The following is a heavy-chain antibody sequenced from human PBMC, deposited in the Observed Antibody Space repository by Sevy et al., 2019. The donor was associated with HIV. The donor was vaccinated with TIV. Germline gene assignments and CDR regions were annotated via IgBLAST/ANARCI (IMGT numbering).Heavy chain of an antibody. J-gene: IGHJ4*02. CDR3: ARDMGGSYTPLDY. CDR1: GFTFSSYS. CDR2: VRGKRGAI. V-gene: IGHV3-48*01. Sequence: GGSLRLSWAASGFTFSSYSMNGVRQAPEKGREGISFVRGKRGAINYADSVKGRFTISRDNAKNSLYLQMNSLRVDDTAVYYCARDMGGSYTPLDYWGQGTLVTVSS. D-gene: IGHD3-10*01.